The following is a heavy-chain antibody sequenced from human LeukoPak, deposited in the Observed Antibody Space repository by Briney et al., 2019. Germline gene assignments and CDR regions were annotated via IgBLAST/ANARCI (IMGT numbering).Heavy chain of an antibody. CDR3: VRDLGGRSGH. D-gene: IGHD1-26*01. CDR1: GFTFSSNW. Sequence: GGSLRLSCAASGFTFSSNWMHWVRQAPGKGLVWVSRINEDGSTTNYADSVKGRPTIFRDNAKNTLYLQMNSLRAEDTAVYYCVRDLGGRSGHWGQGTLVTVSS. J-gene: IGHJ4*02. CDR2: INEDGSTT. V-gene: IGHV3-74*01.